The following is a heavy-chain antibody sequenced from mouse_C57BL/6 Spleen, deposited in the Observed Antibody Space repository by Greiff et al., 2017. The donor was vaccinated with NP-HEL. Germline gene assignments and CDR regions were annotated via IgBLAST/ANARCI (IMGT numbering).Heavy chain of an antibody. CDR3: LTGTFDY. Sequence: QVQLKQSGPELVKPGASVKISCKASGYSFTSYYIHWVKQRPGQGLEWIGWIYPGSGNTKYIEKFKGKATLTADTSSSTAYMQLSSLTSEDSAVYYCLTGTFDYWGQGTTLTVSS. CDR2: IYPGSGNT. D-gene: IGHD4-1*01. V-gene: IGHV1-66*01. CDR1: GYSFTSYY. J-gene: IGHJ2*01.